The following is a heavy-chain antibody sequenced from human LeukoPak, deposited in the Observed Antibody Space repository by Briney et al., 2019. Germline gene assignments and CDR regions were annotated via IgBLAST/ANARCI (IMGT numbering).Heavy chain of an antibody. Sequence: GGSLRLSCAASGFTFSSYSMNWVRQAPGKGLEWVSSISSSSSYIYYADSVKGRFTISRDNAKNSLYLQMNSLRAEDTAVYYCARDYGSGSSLSYSYYYMDVWGKGTTVTVS. V-gene: IGHV3-21*01. CDR1: GFTFSSYS. J-gene: IGHJ6*03. CDR3: ARDYGSGSSLSYSYYYMDV. D-gene: IGHD3-10*01. CDR2: ISSSSSYI.